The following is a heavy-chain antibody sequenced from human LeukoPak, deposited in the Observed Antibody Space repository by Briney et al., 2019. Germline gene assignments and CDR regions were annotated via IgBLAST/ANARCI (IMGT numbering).Heavy chain of an antibody. CDR1: GFTFSNYA. Sequence: GGSLRLSCAASGFTFSNYAMHWVRQAPGKGLEWVAVISYDGSNKYYTDSVKGRFTISRDNSKNTLYLQMNSLRAEDTAVYYCAVQRTLWQQVLDHWGQGTLVTVSS. J-gene: IGHJ4*02. CDR3: AVQRTLWQQVLDH. D-gene: IGHD6-13*01. CDR2: ISYDGSNK. V-gene: IGHV3-30*04.